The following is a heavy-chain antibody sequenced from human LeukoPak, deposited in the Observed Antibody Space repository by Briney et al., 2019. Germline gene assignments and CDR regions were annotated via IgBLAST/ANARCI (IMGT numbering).Heavy chain of an antibody. CDR1: GFTLGDHI. CDR2: VRGSGSTV. J-gene: IGHJ4*02. Sequence: GGSLRLSCAASGFTLGDHIMNWVRQLPGKRLEWVAYVRGSGSTVYYADSVKGRFTVSRDNGKSSLYLQMNSLRVEDTALYYCVRQFASWGQGTLVTVSS. V-gene: IGHV3-48*01. CDR3: VRQFAS.